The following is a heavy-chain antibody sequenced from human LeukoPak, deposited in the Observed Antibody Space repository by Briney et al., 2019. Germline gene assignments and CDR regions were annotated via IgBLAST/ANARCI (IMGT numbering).Heavy chain of an antibody. CDR2: IDTTGNT. J-gene: IGHJ5*02. V-gene: IGHV3-13*01. CDR1: GFTFSSYD. CDR3: ARERGSGSYHPFDP. D-gene: IGHD3-10*01. Sequence: GGSLRLSCAASGFTFSSYDMHWVCQATGKGLEWVAAIDTTGNTYYPDSEKGRFTISRENAKNSLYLQMNSLRAGDTAVYYCARERGSGSYHPFDPWGQGTLVTVSS.